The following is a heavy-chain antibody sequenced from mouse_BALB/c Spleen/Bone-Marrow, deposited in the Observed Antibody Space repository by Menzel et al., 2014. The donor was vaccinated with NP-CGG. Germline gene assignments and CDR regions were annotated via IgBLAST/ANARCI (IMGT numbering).Heavy chain of an antibody. V-gene: IGHV1-80*01. CDR3: ARGLRAY. CDR2: IYPGDGDT. J-gene: IGHJ3*01. Sequence: VKLMESGAELVRPGSSVKISCKASGYAFSTYWMNWVKQRPGQGLEWIGQIYPGDGDTNYNGKFKGKATLTADKSSSTASMQISTLTSQSSAISFCARGLRAYWGQGTLVTVSP. CDR1: GYAFSTYW.